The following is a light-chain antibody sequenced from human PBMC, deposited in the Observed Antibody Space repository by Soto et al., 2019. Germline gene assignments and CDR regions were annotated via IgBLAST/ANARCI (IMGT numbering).Light chain of an antibody. Sequence: LTQPPSASGSPGQSFTISCTGTSSDVGGYNYVFWYQQHPGKAPKLMIYEVSKRPSGVPDRFSGSKSGNTASLTVSGLQAEDEADYYCSSYAGSNNLGVFGTGTKVTV. CDR2: EVS. J-gene: IGLJ1*01. CDR1: SSDVGGYNY. V-gene: IGLV2-8*01. CDR3: SSYAGSNNLGV.